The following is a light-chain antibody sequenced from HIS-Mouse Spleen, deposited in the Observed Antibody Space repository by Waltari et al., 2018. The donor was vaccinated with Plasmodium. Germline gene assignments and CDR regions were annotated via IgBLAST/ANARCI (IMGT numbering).Light chain of an antibody. Sequence: EIVMTQSPATLSVSPGERATLSCRASQSVSSNLAWYQQKPGQAPRLIIYGASTRATCIPARFSGSGSGTEFTLTISSLQSEDFAVYYCQQYNNWSFTFGPGTKVDIK. J-gene: IGKJ3*01. CDR3: QQYNNWSFT. CDR1: QSVSSN. V-gene: IGKV3-15*01. CDR2: GAS.